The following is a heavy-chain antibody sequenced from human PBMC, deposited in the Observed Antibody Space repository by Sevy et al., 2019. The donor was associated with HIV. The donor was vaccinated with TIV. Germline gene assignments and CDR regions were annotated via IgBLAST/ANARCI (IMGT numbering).Heavy chain of an antibody. Sequence: GGSLRLSCAASGFTFNNYAMSWVRQAPGRGLEWVSGVSAGGDNTYYAESVKGRFTISRDNSRNTLYLQMDGLRAEDTAVYYCAKVERGYSYGFLDYWGQGTLVTVSS. CDR3: AKVERGYSYGFLDY. CDR1: GFTFNNYA. V-gene: IGHV3-23*01. CDR2: VSAGGDNT. D-gene: IGHD5-18*01. J-gene: IGHJ4*02.